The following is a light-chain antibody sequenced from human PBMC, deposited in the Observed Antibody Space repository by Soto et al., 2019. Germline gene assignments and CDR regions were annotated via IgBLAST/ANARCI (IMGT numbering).Light chain of an antibody. CDR3: QQYNNWPPKT. J-gene: IGKJ1*01. V-gene: IGKV3-15*01. Sequence: EIGMTQSPSTLSVSPGERATLYCRASQSVSSNLAWYQQKPGQAPRLLIYGVSTRATGIPARFSGSGSGTEFTLTISSLQSEDFAVYYCQQYNNWPPKTFGQGTKVDIK. CDR2: GVS. CDR1: QSVSSN.